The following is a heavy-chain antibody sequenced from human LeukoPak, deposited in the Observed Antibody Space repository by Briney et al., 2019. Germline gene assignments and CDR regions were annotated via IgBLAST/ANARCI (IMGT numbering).Heavy chain of an antibody. CDR2: ISGSGGST. J-gene: IGHJ5*02. CDR3: AKDPSITMVRGVLWNWFDP. V-gene: IGHV3-23*01. Sequence: GGSLRLSCAASGFTFSGYAMSWVRQAPGKGLEWVSAISGSGGSTYYADSVKGRFTISRDNSKNTLYLQMNSLRAEDTAVYYCAKDPSITMVRGVLWNWFDPWGQGTLVTVSS. CDR1: GFTFSGYA. D-gene: IGHD3-10*01.